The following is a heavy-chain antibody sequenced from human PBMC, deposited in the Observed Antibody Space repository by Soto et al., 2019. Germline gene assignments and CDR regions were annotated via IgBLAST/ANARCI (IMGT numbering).Heavy chain of an antibody. J-gene: IGHJ4*02. Sequence: ASVKVSCKASGYTFTSYAIHWVRQAPGQRLEWMGWINAGNGNTKYSQKFQGRVTITRDTSASTAYMELSSLRSEDTAVYYCARAAAYDSSGYQGGYYFDYWGQGTLVTVSS. V-gene: IGHV1-3*01. CDR2: INAGNGNT. CDR3: ARAAAYDSSGYQGGYYFDY. D-gene: IGHD3-22*01. CDR1: GYTFTSYA.